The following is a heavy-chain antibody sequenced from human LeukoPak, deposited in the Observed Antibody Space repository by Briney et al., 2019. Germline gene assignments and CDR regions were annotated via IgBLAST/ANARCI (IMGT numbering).Heavy chain of an antibody. CDR3: ASRGDGHRNWYFDL. D-gene: IGHD5-24*01. J-gene: IGHJ2*01. Sequence: GGSLRLSCAASGFTVSGNYMTWVRQAPGMGLEWVSVTYGDGSTSYADSVKDRFTISRDISKNTFFLQMNNLRAEDTAVYYCASRGDGHRNWYFDLWGRGTLVTVSS. CDR2: TYGDGST. V-gene: IGHV3-66*01. CDR1: GFTVSGNY.